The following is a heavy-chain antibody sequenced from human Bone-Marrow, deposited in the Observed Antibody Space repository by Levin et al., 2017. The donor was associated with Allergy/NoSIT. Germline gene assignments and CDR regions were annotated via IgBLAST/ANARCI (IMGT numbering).Heavy chain of an antibody. CDR1: GFTFSNAW. CDR2: IKSKTDGGTT. J-gene: IGHJ4*02. D-gene: IGHD3-22*01. Sequence: LSLTCAASGFTFSNAWMSWVRQAPGKGLEWVGRIKSKTDGGTTDYAAPVKGRFTISRDDSKNTLYLQMNSLKTEDTAVYYCTTDWGGYYDSSGYDDFDYWGQGTLVTVSS. CDR3: TTDWGGYYDSSGYDDFDY. V-gene: IGHV3-15*01.